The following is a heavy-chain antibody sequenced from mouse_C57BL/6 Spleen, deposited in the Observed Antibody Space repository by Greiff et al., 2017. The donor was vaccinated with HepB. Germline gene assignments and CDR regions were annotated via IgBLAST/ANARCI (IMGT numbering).Heavy chain of an antibody. CDR1: GFSLTSYG. CDR2: IWSGGST. V-gene: IGHV2-2*01. D-gene: IGHD4-1*01. CDR3: ARKGDWDHFDY. Sequence: QVQLQQSGPGLVQPSQSLSITCTVSGFSLTSYGVHWVRQSPGKGLEWLGVIWSGGSTDYNAAFISRLSISKDNSKSQVFFKMNSLQADDTAIYYCARKGDWDHFDYWGQGTTLTVSS. J-gene: IGHJ2*01.